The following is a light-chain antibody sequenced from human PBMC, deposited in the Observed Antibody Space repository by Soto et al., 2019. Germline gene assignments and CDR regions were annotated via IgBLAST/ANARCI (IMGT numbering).Light chain of an antibody. CDR1: QSVSSN. CDR3: QQYNDWPLLT. J-gene: IGKJ4*01. V-gene: IGKV3D-15*01. Sequence: EIVMTQSPATLSVSPGERATLSCRASQSVSSNLAWYQQKPGQAPRLLLYGASSRATGIPARFSGSGSGTEFTLTISSLQSEDVALYYCQQYNDWPLLTFGGGTKVEIK. CDR2: GAS.